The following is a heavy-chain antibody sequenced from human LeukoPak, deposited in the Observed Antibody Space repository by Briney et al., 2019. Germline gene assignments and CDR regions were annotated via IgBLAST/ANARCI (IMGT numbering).Heavy chain of an antibody. CDR1: GGPFSGYF. CDR2: IHNSGTT. Sequence: SETLSLTCAVSGGPFSGYFWSWIRQSSGKGLEWIGEIHNSGTTNYNPSLNSRVTISEDTSKNQFYLNLSSETAADTAVYYCARRYYNLGSFPFDFWGQGTLVTVSS. D-gene: IGHD3-10*01. V-gene: IGHV4-34*01. J-gene: IGHJ4*02. CDR3: ARRYYNLGSFPFDF.